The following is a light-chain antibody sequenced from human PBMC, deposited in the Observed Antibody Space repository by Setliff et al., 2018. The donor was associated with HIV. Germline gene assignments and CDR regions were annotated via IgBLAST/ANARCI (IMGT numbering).Light chain of an antibody. CDR2: RND. CDR1: RSNIDTHY. V-gene: IGLV1-47*01. CDR3: AAWNDRPTGSYV. J-gene: IGLJ1*01. Sequence: SALTQPRSEAGAPGQTVTISCSGSRSNIDTHYVYWYQQFPGTAPKLLIYRNDQRPSGVPARFSGSKSGASAVLPISDLRAEDEAEYFCAAWNDRPTGSYVFGTGTKVTVL.